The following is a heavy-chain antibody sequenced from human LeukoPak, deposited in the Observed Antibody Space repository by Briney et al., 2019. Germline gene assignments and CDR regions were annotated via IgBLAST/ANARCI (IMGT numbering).Heavy chain of an antibody. Sequence: SQTLSLTCTVSSASINIGDHYWSWIRQHPGKGLDWIGYIHSSGSTYYNPSLKSRLTISVDTSKTQFSLTLTSVTAADAAVYYCARDLVIWGPGALVTVSS. CDR2: IHSSGST. J-gene: IGHJ4*02. CDR3: ARDLVI. V-gene: IGHV4-31*03. CDR1: SASINIGDHY. D-gene: IGHD2-2*01.